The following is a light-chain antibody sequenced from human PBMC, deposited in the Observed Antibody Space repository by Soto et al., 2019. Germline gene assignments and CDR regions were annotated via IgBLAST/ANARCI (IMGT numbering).Light chain of an antibody. J-gene: IGLJ1*01. Sequence: QSALTQPASVSGSPGQSITISCTGTSSDVGGYNYVSWYQQHPGKAPKLMISEVSNRPSGVSNRFSGSKSGNTASLTISGLQAEDEADYYCSSYTSSSTPDVFGTGTKVTVL. CDR1: SSDVGGYNY. V-gene: IGLV2-14*01. CDR2: EVS. CDR3: SSYTSSSTPDV.